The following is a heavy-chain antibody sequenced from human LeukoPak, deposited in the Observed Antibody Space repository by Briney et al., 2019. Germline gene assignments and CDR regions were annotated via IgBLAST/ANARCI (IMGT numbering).Heavy chain of an antibody. CDR2: IDHREST. V-gene: IGHV4-34*01. CDR3: ASRMYYYYGMDV. CDR1: GGSFSDYY. Sequence: SETLSLTCAVYGGSFSDYYWSWIRQPPGKGREWIGEIDHRESTTYNLSLKSRVTISVDTSKNQFSLKLNSVTAADTAVYYCASRMYYYYGMDVWGQGTTVIVSS. J-gene: IGHJ6*02.